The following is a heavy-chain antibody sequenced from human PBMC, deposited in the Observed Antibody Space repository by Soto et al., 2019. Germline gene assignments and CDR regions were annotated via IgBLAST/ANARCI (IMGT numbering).Heavy chain of an antibody. Sequence: EVQLGESGGGLVQPGGSLRLSCAASGFTFSSYSMNWLRQAPGKGLEWVSYISSSSSTIYYADSVKGRFTLSRDNARNSMQLKMNSLRAEDTAVYYCASNSQWGWKNFDYWGQGTLVTVSA. CDR2: ISSSSSTI. D-gene: IGHD1-26*01. J-gene: IGHJ4*02. CDR3: ASNSQWGWKNFDY. V-gene: IGHV3-48*01. CDR1: GFTFSSYS.